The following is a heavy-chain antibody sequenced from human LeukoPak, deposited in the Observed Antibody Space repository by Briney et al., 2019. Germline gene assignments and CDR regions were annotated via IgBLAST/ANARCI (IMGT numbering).Heavy chain of an antibody. V-gene: IGHV1-2*06. Sequence: ASVKVSCKASGYTFTGYYMHWVRQAPGQGLEWMGRINPNSGGKNYAQKFQGRVTMTRDTSISTAYMELSRLRSDDTAVYYCAREGGAYCSSTSCSFEKYNWFDPWGQGTLVTVSS. CDR1: GYTFTGYY. J-gene: IGHJ5*02. CDR2: INPNSGGK. CDR3: AREGGAYCSSTSCSFEKYNWFDP. D-gene: IGHD2-2*01.